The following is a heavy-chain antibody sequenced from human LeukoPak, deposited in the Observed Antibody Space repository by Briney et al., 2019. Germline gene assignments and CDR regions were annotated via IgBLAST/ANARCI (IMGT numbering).Heavy chain of an antibody. CDR1: GFSFSNHW. Sequence: GGSLRLSCAASGFSFSNHWMTWVRQAPGQGLEWVANIKSDGSEKYYVDSVKGRFTVSRDNAKSSLYLQMNSLRAEDTAVYYCARGGTYYYHYFDYWGQGTLVTVSS. J-gene: IGHJ4*02. D-gene: IGHD1-26*01. V-gene: IGHV3-7*05. CDR3: ARGGTYYYHYFDY. CDR2: IKSDGSEK.